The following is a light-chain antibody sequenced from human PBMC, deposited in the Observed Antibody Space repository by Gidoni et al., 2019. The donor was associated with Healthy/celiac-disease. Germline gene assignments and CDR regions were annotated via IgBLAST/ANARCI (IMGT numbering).Light chain of an antibody. Sequence: QSALTQPRSVSGSPGQSVTISCTGTSSDVGGYNFVSWYQEHPGKAPKLMIYDVNKRPSGVPDRFSGSKSGNTASLTISGLRAEDEADYYCCSYAGRYSWVFGGGTKLTVL. J-gene: IGLJ3*02. V-gene: IGLV2-11*01. CDR1: SSDVGGYNF. CDR2: DVN. CDR3: CSYAGRYSWV.